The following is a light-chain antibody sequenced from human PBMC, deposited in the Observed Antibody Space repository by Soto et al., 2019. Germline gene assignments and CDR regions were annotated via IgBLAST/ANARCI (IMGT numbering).Light chain of an antibody. V-gene: IGKV1-39*01. CDR2: AAS. J-gene: IGKJ4*01. CDR1: QTISGY. Sequence: DIQMTQSPSSLSASVGDRVTITCRASQTISGYLNWYQQKPGKAPELLIYAASYLGNGVPSRFSGSGSGTYFTLTIISLQPEDLATYYFQQSDTTPLTFGGGTTVEIK. CDR3: QQSDTTPLT.